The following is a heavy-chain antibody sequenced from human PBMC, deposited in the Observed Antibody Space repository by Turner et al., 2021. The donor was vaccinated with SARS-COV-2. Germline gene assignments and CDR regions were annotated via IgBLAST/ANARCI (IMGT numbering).Heavy chain of an antibody. CDR2: ISYDGSNK. Sequence: QVQLVESGGGVVQPGRSLRLSCAASGFTFSSYGMHWVRQAPGKGLEWMAVISYDGSNKYYADSVKGRFTISRDNSKNTLYLQMNSLRAEDTAVYYCAKVFFSYGYYAVYFDYWGQGTLVTVSS. V-gene: IGHV3-30*18. CDR3: AKVFFSYGYYAVYFDY. J-gene: IGHJ4*02. CDR1: GFTFSSYG. D-gene: IGHD5-18*01.